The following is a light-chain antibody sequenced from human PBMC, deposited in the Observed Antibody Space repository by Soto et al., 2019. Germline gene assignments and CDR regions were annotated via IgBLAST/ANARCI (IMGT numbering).Light chain of an antibody. CDR3: QQYGNPPQT. J-gene: IGKJ1*01. V-gene: IGKV3-20*01. CDR2: GAS. CDR1: QTVLSSY. Sequence: EIVLTQSPGTLSLSPGAPVTLSCRASQTVLSSYVAWYQQKPGQAPRLLIYGASSRATGIPDRFSGGGSGTDFTLTISRLEPEDFGIYYCQQYGNPPQTFGQGTKVEIK.